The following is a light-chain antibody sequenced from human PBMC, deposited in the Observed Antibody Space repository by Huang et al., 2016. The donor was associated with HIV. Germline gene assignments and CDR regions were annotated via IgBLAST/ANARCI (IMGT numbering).Light chain of an antibody. V-gene: IGKV3-20*01. CDR1: PTVSNDY. CDR2: AAS. CDR3: QQYARSPWT. J-gene: IGKJ1*01. Sequence: EIVLTQSPGTLSLSPGQRLPLSCRARPTVSNDYLAWYQQKHGHSPRLLIYAASTRAAGIPDWFSGSGSATYFILTVSRLEPEDSAVYYCQQYARSPWTFGDGTKVEI.